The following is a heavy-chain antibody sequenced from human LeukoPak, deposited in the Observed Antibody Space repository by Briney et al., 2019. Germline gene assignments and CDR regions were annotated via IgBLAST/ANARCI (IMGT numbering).Heavy chain of an antibody. D-gene: IGHD5-18*01. CDR1: GYAFTSYG. CDR3: AREASTIQLWFSGDRFDP. J-gene: IGHJ5*02. Sequence: ASVKVSCKASGYAFTSYGISWVRQAPGQGLEWMGWISAYNGNTNYAQKLQGRVTMTTDTSTSTAYMELRSLRSDDTAVYYCAREASTIQLWFSGDRFDPWGQGTLVTVSS. V-gene: IGHV1-18*01. CDR2: ISAYNGNT.